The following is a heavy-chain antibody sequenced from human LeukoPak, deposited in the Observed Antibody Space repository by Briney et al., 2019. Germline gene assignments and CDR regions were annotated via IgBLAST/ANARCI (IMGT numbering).Heavy chain of an antibody. CDR1: GFTFSSYG. Sequence: AGGSLRLSCAASGFTFSSYGMHWVRQAPGKGLEWVALISYDGSNKYYADSVKGRFTISRDNSKNTLYLQMNSPRAEDTAVYYCAKDKGGCSGGSCYSFDYWGQGTLVIVSS. CDR2: ISYDGSNK. D-gene: IGHD2-15*01. V-gene: IGHV3-30*18. J-gene: IGHJ4*02. CDR3: AKDKGGCSGGSCYSFDY.